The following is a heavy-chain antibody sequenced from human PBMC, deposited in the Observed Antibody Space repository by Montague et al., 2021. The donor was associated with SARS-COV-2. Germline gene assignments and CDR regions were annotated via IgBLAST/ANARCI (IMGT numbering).Heavy chain of an antibody. CDR1: GDSVSSNSAA. D-gene: IGHD2-8*01. V-gene: IGHV6-1*01. J-gene: IGHJ5*02. CDR3: ARDDPYCTNGVCYTGNWFDP. CDR2: TYYRSKWYN. Sequence: CAISGDSVSSNSAAWNWIRQSPSRGLERLGRTYYRSKWYNDYAVSVKSRITINPGTSKNQFSLQLNSVTPEDTAVYYCARDDPYCTNGVCYTGNWFDPWGQGTLVTVSS.